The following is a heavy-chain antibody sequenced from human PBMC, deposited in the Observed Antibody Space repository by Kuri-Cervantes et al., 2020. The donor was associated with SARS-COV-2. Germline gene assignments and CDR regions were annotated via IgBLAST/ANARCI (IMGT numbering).Heavy chain of an antibody. V-gene: IGHV3-30-3*01. Sequence: GGSLRLSCAASGFTFSSYAMHWVRQAPGKGLEWVAVISYDGSNKYYADSVKGRFTISRDNSKNTLYLQMNSLRAEDTAVYYCAREIPSYDFWSVRTKGFDYWGQGTLVTVSS. D-gene: IGHD3-3*01. CDR3: AREIPSYDFWSVRTKGFDY. CDR1: GFTFSSYA. J-gene: IGHJ4*02. CDR2: ISYDGSNK.